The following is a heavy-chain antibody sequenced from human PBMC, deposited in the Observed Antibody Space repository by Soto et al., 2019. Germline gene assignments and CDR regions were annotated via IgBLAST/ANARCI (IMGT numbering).Heavy chain of an antibody. CDR2: IYYSGST. V-gene: IGHV4-39*01. CDR1: GGSISSSSYY. Sequence: QLQLQESGPGLVKPSETLSLTCTVSGGSISSSSYYWGWIRQPPGKGLEWIGSIYYSGSTYYNPSLKSRVTISVDTSKNQCSLKLSSVTAADTAVYYCARLFITGTTYYYYYYMDVWGKGTTVTVSS. J-gene: IGHJ6*03. CDR3: ARLFITGTTYYYYYYMDV. D-gene: IGHD1-7*01.